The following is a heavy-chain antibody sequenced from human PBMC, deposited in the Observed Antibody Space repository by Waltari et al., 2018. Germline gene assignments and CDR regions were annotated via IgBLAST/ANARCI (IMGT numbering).Heavy chain of an antibody. CDR2: IYYSGST. V-gene: IGHV4-59*01. Sequence: QVQLQESGPGLVKPSETLSLTCTVSGGSISSYYWSWIRQPPGKGLEWIGYIYYSGSTNYNPSPKSRVTISVDTSKNQFSLKLSAVTAADTAVYYCARDQFRLMAAGYHGMDVWGQGTTVTVSS. J-gene: IGHJ6*02. CDR1: GGSISSYY. D-gene: IGHD2-8*01. CDR3: ARDQFRLMAAGYHGMDV.